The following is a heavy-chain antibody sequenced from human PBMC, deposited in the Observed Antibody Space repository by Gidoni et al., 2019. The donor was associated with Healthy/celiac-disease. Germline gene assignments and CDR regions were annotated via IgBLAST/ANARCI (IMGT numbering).Heavy chain of an antibody. V-gene: IGHV5-51*01. Sequence: EVQLVQSGAEVNKPGESMKISCKGSGYSFTSYWTGWMRQMPGKGLEWIGIIYPGDSDTRYSPSFQGQVTISADKSISTAYLQWSSLKASDTAMYYCARVTVPYSGSYFGGEGDFDYWGQGTLVTVSS. J-gene: IGHJ4*02. CDR2: IYPGDSDT. CDR1: GYSFTSYW. CDR3: ARVTVPYSGSYFGGEGDFDY. D-gene: IGHD1-26*01.